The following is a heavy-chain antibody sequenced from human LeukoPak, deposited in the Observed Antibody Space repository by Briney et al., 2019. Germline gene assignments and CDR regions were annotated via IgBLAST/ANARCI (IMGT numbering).Heavy chain of an antibody. Sequence: TGGSLRLSCSASGFTFSSFRMNWVRQAPGKGLEWVSSISSSSSYIYYADSVKGRFTISRDNAKNSLYLQMNSLRAEDTAVYYCARAVIAGGENYYYYYGMDVWGQGTTVTVSS. CDR2: ISSSSSYI. J-gene: IGHJ6*02. CDR3: ARAVIAGGENYYYYYGMDV. V-gene: IGHV3-21*01. D-gene: IGHD3-10*01. CDR1: GFTFSSFR.